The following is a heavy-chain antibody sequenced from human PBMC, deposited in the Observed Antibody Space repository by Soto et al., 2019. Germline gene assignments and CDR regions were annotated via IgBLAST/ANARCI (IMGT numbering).Heavy chain of an antibody. CDR2: ICDNGGST. J-gene: IGHJ4*02. Sequence: PGGSLRLSCAASGFTFSSYGMSWVRQAPGKGLEWVSVICDNGGSTYYADSVKGRFTISRDNSKNTLYLQMNSLRAEDTAVYYCANARGYRYGFDYWGQGTMVTVSS. CDR3: ANARGYRYGFDY. D-gene: IGHD5-18*01. CDR1: GFTFSSYG. V-gene: IGHV3-23*01.